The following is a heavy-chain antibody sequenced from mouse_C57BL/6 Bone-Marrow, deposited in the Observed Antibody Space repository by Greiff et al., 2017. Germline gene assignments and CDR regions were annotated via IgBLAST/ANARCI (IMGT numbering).Heavy chain of an antibody. D-gene: IGHD2-4*01. J-gene: IGHJ1*03. CDR3: ARHALYDYDPYWYFDV. V-gene: IGHV2-6-1*01. CDR1: GFSLTSYG. CDR2: IWSDGST. Sequence: VKLVESGPGLVAPSQSLSITCTVSGFSLTSYGVHWVRQPPGKGLEWLVVIWSDGSTTYNSALKSRLSISKDNSKSQVFLKMNSLQTDDTAMYYCARHALYDYDPYWYFDVWGTGTTVTVSS.